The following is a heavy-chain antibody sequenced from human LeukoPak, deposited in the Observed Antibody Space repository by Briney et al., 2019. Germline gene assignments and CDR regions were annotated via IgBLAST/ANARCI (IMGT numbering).Heavy chain of an antibody. CDR3: ARGEQLDSSYYFDY. Sequence: ASVKVSCKASGGTFSSYAISWVRQAPGQGLEWMGGIIPIFGTANYAQKFQGRVTITADKSTSTAYMELSSLRSDDTAVYYCARGEQLDSSYYFDYWGQGTLVTVSS. CDR2: IIPIFGTA. V-gene: IGHV1-69*06. D-gene: IGHD6-6*01. CDR1: GGTFSSYA. J-gene: IGHJ4*02.